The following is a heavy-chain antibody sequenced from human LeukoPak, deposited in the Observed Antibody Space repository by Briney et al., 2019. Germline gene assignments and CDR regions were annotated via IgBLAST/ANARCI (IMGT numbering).Heavy chain of an antibody. CDR2: INEHGTT. Sequence: GGSLRLSCAASGFTFSDFWIYWVRQAPGKGLVWISNINEHGTTAYADSVMGRFTISRDNAKNILCLQMNSLRAEDTAVYYCARVRGGNWGQGTLVTVSS. J-gene: IGHJ4*02. CDR1: GFTFSDFW. CDR3: ARVRGGN. V-gene: IGHV3-74*01. D-gene: IGHD3-16*01.